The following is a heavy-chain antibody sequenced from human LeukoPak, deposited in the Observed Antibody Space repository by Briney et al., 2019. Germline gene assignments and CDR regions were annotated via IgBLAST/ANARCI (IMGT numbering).Heavy chain of an antibody. V-gene: IGHV4-4*07. J-gene: IGHJ4*02. CDR3: ARGPHYYDSSGDFDY. CDR2: IYTRGGT. Sequence: PSETLSLTCTVSGGSINNYYWSWIRQPAGKGLEWIGRIYTRGGTNYNPSLKSRVTISVDTSKNQFSLELSSVTAADTAVYYCARGPHYYDSSGDFDYWGQGTLVTVSS. D-gene: IGHD3-22*01. CDR1: GGSINNYY.